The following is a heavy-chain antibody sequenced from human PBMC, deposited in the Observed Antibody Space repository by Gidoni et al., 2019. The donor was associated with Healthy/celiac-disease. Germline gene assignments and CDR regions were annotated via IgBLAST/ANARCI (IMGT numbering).Heavy chain of an antibody. J-gene: IGHJ3*02. CDR2: ISPIRGIA. V-gene: IGHV1-69*04. D-gene: IGHD5-12*01. CDR3: ARARSTYSGYGLYAFDI. Sequence: QDQLVKSGAGVNTPGSSVKVSCKASGGTFSSYAIGWVRPARGQGLEWMGRISPIRGIANYAQKCQGRVTITADKSASTAYMELSSLRSEDTAVYYCARARSTYSGYGLYAFDIWGQGTMVTVSS. CDR1: GGTFSSYA.